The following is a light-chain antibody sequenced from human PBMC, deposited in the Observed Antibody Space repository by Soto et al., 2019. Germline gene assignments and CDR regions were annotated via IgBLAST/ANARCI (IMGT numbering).Light chain of an antibody. CDR2: DAS. CDR1: QSVSSTF. J-gene: IGKJ2*01. Sequence: EIVLMQSPSTLSLSPGERATLSCRASQSVSSTFLSWYQQKPGQAPRLLIFDASSRATGIPDRFSGSGSGTEFTLTISRLEPEDFAVYFCQQYGNSPYTFGQGTKLEI. CDR3: QQYGNSPYT. V-gene: IGKV3-20*01.